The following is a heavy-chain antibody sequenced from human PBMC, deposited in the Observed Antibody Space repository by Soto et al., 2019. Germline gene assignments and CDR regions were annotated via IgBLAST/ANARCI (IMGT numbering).Heavy chain of an antibody. D-gene: IGHD6-19*01. Sequence: PGESLKISCKGSGYSLSTFWITWVRQMPGKGLEWMGRIDPSDSYTNYSPSFQGPVTISVDKSISTAYLQWSSLKASDTAMYFCVRQGIPVADAPRRYYGLDVWGQGTTVTVSS. CDR3: VRQGIPVADAPRRYYGLDV. J-gene: IGHJ6*02. CDR1: GYSLSTFW. V-gene: IGHV5-10-1*01. CDR2: IDPSDSYT.